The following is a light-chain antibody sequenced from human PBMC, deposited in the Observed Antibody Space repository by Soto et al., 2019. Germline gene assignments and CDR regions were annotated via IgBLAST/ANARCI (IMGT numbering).Light chain of an antibody. CDR2: EVT. CDR1: SSDVGNGYDS. V-gene: IGLV2-14*01. Sequence: QSLLTQPASVSGSPGQSITISCSGSSSDVGNGYDSVSWYQQHPGKAPKLIIYEVTNRPSGVSSRFSGSKSGNTASLTISGLQAEDEADYYCSSYTVSVATYVFGKGTKVTV. CDR3: SSYTVSVATYV. J-gene: IGLJ1*01.